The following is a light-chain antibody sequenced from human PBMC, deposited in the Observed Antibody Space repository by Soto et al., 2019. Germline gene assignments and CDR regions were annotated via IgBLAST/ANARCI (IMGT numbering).Light chain of an antibody. CDR2: GAT. Sequence: EIVLTQSPGTLSLSPGGRATLSCSASQSVSNNYLAWYQQKPGQAPRLLIYGATSRATGIAERFSGSGSGTDFTLTISSLEPEDFAMYYCQRYDSFRTFGQGTEVDI. CDR3: QRYDSFRT. CDR1: QSVSNNY. J-gene: IGKJ1*01. V-gene: IGKV3-20*01.